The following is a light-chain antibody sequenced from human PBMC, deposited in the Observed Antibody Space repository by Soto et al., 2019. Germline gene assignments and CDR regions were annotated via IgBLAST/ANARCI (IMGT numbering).Light chain of an antibody. V-gene: IGKV3-15*01. CDR3: QQYNNWPPA. CDR1: QSVDGY. J-gene: IGKJ5*01. CDR2: GVS. Sequence: EVVMTQSPVTLSESPGESPTLSCRASQSVDGYLAWYQQKPGQAPRLLIYGVSTRDTGVPDRFSGSASGTEFTLTISSLQSEEFAVYYCQQYNNWPPAFGQGTRLEIK.